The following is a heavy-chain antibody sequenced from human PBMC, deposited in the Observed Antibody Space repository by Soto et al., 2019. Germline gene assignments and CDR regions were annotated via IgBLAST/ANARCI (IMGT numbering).Heavy chain of an antibody. CDR1: GGSFSGYY. Sequence: PSETLSLTCAVYGGSFSGYYWSWIRQPPGKGLEWIGEINHSGSTNYNPSLKSRVTISVDTSKNQFSLKLSSVTAADTAVYYCARGVTFVRGAPYWFDPWGQGTLVTVSS. V-gene: IGHV4-34*01. D-gene: IGHD3-10*02. CDR2: INHSGST. J-gene: IGHJ5*02. CDR3: ARGVTFVRGAPYWFDP.